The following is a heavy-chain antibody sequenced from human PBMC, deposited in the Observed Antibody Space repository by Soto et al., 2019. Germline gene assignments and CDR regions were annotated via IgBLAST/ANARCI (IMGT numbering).Heavy chain of an antibody. D-gene: IGHD1-26*01. V-gene: IGHV1-2*02. CDR2: INPHSGDT. J-gene: IGHJ6*02. Sequence: QEHLVQSGAELKKPGASVKVSCKSSGYTFIYYYLHWVRQSPGQGLEWMGRINPHSGDTYYAEKFQGRVTMTRDTAITTVFMDLSRLTSDDTALYFCARHGKPYLPPRDSYGMDVWGQGTSVTVSS. CDR1: GYTFIYYY. CDR3: ARHGKPYLPPRDSYGMDV.